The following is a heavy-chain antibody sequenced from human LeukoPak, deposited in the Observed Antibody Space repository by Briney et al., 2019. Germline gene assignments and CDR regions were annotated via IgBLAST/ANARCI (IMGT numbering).Heavy chain of an antibody. CDR2: INPNSGGT. CDR3: ARESGEHQLLLIH. Sequence: ASVKVSCKASGYIFTGYYMHWVRQAPGQGLEWMGWINPNSGGTNYAQKFQGRVTMTRDTSISTAYMELSRLRSDDTAVYYCARESGEHQLLLIHWGQGTLVTVSS. V-gene: IGHV1-2*02. J-gene: IGHJ4*02. CDR1: GYIFTGYY. D-gene: IGHD2-2*01.